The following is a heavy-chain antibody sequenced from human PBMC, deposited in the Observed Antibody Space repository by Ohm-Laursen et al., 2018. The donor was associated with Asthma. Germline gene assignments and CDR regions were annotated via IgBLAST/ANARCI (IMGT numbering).Heavy chain of an antibody. V-gene: IGHV4-59*01. Sequence: SQTLSLTCTVSGGSISSYYWSWIRQPPGKGLEWIGDIYYSGSTNYNPSLKSRVTISVDTSKNQFSLKLSSVTAADTAVYYCASGRQDYGDKGWGVYGMDVWGQGTTVTVSS. D-gene: IGHD4-17*01. CDR2: IYYSGST. CDR1: GGSISSYY. CDR3: ASGRQDYGDKGWGVYGMDV. J-gene: IGHJ6*02.